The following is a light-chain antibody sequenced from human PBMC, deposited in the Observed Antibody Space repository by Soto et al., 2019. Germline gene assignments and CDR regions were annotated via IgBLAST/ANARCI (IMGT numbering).Light chain of an antibody. Sequence: QSALTQPRSVSGSPGQSVTISCTGTSSDVGGYNYVSWYQQHPGKAPRLMIYDVSERPSGVPDRFSGSRSGNTASLTISGLQAEDEADYYCCSFAGSNTLYVFGSGTKVTVL. J-gene: IGLJ1*01. CDR3: CSFAGSNTLYV. CDR1: SSDVGGYNY. V-gene: IGLV2-11*01. CDR2: DVS.